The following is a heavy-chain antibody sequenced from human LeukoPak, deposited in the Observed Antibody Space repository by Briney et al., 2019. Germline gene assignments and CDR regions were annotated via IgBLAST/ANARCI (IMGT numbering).Heavy chain of an antibody. Sequence: GGSLRLSCAASGFIVSSRYMSWVRQAPGKGLEWVSAIYSGVGTNYADSVKGRFTISRDNSRNTLYLQMNSLRAEDTAAYYCARDKIVGATIFDYWGQGTLVTVSS. CDR3: ARDKIVGATIFDY. V-gene: IGHV3-53*01. J-gene: IGHJ4*02. CDR1: GFIVSSRY. CDR2: IYSGVGT. D-gene: IGHD1-26*01.